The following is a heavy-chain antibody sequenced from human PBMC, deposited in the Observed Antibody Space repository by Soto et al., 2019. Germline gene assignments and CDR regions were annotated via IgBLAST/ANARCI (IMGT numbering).Heavy chain of an antibody. D-gene: IGHD5-12*01. CDR3: ARDHGSYSGYDSGYYYYMDV. CDR2: IYYSGST. V-gene: IGHV4-59*01. J-gene: IGHJ6*03. Sequence: SETLSLTCTVSGGSISSYYWSWIRQPPGKGLEWIGYIYYSGSTNYNPSLKSRVTITVDTSKNQFSLKLSSVTAADTAVYYCARDHGSYSGYDSGYYYYMDVWGKGTTVTVSS. CDR1: GGSISSYY.